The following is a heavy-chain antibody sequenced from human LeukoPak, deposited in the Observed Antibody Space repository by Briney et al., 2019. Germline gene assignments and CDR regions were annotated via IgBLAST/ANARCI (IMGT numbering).Heavy chain of an antibody. Sequence: TGGSLRLSCAASGFTFSGSAIHWVRQASGKGLEWVGRIRSKVNNYATEYAASVRGRFTISRVDSKNTAYLQMNSMKIEDAAVYYCARPYADLGGDFDHWGQGTLVTVSS. V-gene: IGHV3-73*01. CDR1: GFTFSGSA. CDR3: ARPYADLGGDFDH. D-gene: IGHD4-17*01. CDR2: IRSKVNNYAT. J-gene: IGHJ4*02.